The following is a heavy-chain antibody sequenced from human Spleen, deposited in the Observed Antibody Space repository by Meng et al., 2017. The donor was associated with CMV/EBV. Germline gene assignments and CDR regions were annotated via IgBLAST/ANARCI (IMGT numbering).Heavy chain of an antibody. CDR3: ARGMGPYYYFGLDV. V-gene: IGHV3-21*01. D-gene: IGHD3-16*01. CDR1: GFTFSTYS. J-gene: IGHJ6*02. CDR2: IRDRSSYI. Sequence: GGSLRLSCAASGFTFSTYSMNWVRQAPGKGLEWVSSIRDRSSYIYYTDSVKGRFTISRDNAKNLLYLQMNSLRAEDTAVYYCARGMGPYYYFGLDVWGQGTTVTVSS.